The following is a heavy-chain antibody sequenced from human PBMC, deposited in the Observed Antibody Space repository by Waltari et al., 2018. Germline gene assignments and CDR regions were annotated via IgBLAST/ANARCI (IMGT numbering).Heavy chain of an antibody. CDR3: EGSWT. CDR2: INRDGSRE. V-gene: IGHV3-7*01. CDR1: GFN. D-gene: IGHD5-12*01. J-gene: IGHJ4*02. Sequence: EVQLVESGGGLVQPGGSVRLSCAASGFNWIRQAPGKGLEWVANINRDGSRESYVDSVKGRFTISRDNAKNSVFLQMNSLRVEDTAVYYCEGSWTWGQGTLVTVSS.